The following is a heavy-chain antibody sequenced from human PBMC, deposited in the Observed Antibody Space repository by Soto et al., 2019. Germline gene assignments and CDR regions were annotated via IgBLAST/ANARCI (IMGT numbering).Heavy chain of an antibody. J-gene: IGHJ6*02. Sequence: PSETLSLTCTVSGGSISSSSYYWGWIRQPPGKGLEWIGSIYYSGSTYYNPSLKSRVTISVDTSKNQFSLKLSSVTAADTAVYYCDSNYYYYGMDVWGQGTTVNSP. D-gene: IGHD4-4*01. CDR2: IYYSGST. CDR1: GGSISSSSYY. CDR3: DSNYYYYGMDV. V-gene: IGHV4-39*01.